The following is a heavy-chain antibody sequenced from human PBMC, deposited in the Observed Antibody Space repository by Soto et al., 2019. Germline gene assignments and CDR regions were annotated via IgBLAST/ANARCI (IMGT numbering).Heavy chain of an antibody. CDR2: ISGSGGSI. J-gene: IGHJ1*01. Sequence: EVQLLESGGGLVQPGGSLRLSCAASGFTFSSYAMSWVRQAPGKGLEWVSGISGSGGSIYYADSVKGRFTISRGNSKNWLYLQLNRLIDEDTAVYDCAKGLRDCSGGSCYGGDFQHWGQGTLVTVSS. V-gene: IGHV3-23*01. D-gene: IGHD2-15*01. CDR3: AKGLRDCSGGSCYGGDFQH. CDR1: GFTFSSYA.